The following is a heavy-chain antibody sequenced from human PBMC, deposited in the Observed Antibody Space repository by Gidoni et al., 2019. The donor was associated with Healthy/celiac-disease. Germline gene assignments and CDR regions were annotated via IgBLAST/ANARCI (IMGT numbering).Heavy chain of an antibody. CDR2: MNPNSGNT. CDR3: ARVGYYGSGSYYKGGG. D-gene: IGHD3-10*01. J-gene: IGHJ4*02. Sequence: QVQLVQSGAEVKKPGASVKVSCKASGYTFTSYDINWVRQATGQGLEWMGWMNPNSGNTGDAQKFQGRVTMTRNTSLSTAYMERSSLRSEDTAVYYCARVGYYGSGSYYKGGGWGQGTLVTVSS. V-gene: IGHV1-8*01. CDR1: GYTFTSYD.